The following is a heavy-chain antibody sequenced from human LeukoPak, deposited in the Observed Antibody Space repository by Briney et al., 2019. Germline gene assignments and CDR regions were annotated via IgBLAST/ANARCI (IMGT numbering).Heavy chain of an antibody. CDR1: GGTFSSYA. Sequence: LVKVSCKASGGTFSSYAISWVRQAPGQGLEWMGGIIPIFGTANFAQKFQGRVTITADESTSTAYMELSSLRSEDTAVYYCASTCSSTSCTYHYYYYGMDVWGQGTTVTVSS. V-gene: IGHV1-69*13. CDR2: IIPIFGTA. D-gene: IGHD2-2*01. J-gene: IGHJ6*02. CDR3: ASTCSSTSCTYHYYYYGMDV.